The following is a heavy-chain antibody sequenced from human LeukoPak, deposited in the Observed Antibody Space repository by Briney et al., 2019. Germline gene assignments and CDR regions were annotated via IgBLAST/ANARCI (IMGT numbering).Heavy chain of an antibody. J-gene: IGHJ5*02. CDR3: AQNEGIASNWFDP. Sequence: SQTLSLTCTVSGGSISSGGYYWSWIRQHPGKGLEWIGYIYYSGSTYYNPSLKSRVTISVDTSKNQFSLKLSSVTAADTAVYYCAQNEGIASNWFDPWGQGTLVTVSS. D-gene: IGHD6-13*01. CDR1: GGSISSGGYY. V-gene: IGHV4-31*03. CDR2: IYYSGST.